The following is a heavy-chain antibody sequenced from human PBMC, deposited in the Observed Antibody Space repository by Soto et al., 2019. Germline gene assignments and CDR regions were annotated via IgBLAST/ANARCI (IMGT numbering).Heavy chain of an antibody. D-gene: IGHD2-15*01. CDR3: ARGYCVGGTCYSLAGSFYYYMDV. Sequence: EVQLVESGGGLVQPGGSLRLSCAASGFTFSNYWMYWVRQAPGKGLEWVSRINSDGSVSSYADSVKGRLTISRDNFKNALYLQMDGLRAEDTAVYYCARGYCVGGTCYSLAGSFYYYMDVWGKGTTVTVFS. CDR2: INSDGSVS. J-gene: IGHJ6*03. V-gene: IGHV3-74*02. CDR1: GFTFSNYW.